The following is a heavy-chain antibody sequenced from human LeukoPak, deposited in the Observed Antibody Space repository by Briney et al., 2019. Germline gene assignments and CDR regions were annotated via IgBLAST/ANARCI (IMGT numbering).Heavy chain of an antibody. J-gene: IGHJ4*02. Sequence: SETLSLTCAVYGGSFSGYYWSWIRQPPGKGLEWIGEINHSGSTNYNPSLKSRVTISVDTSKNQFSLKLSSVTAADTAVYYCARVVVGEARGYFDYWGQGTLVTVSS. CDR2: INHSGST. D-gene: IGHD3-10*01. V-gene: IGHV4-34*01. CDR1: GGSFSGYY. CDR3: ARVVVGEARGYFDY.